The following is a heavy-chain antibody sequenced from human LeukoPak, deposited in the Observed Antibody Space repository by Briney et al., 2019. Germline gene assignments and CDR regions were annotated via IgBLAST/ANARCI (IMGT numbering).Heavy chain of an antibody. CDR3: ARDGDFWSGGY. V-gene: IGHV1-2*02. CDR2: INPNNGGT. Sequence: GASVKVSCKASGYTFTDHYIHWVRQAPGQGLEWMGWINPNNGGTYYAQKFQGRVTMTRDTSIGTAYMELSRLKSDDTAVYYCARDGDFWSGGYWGQGTLVTVSS. D-gene: IGHD3-3*01. J-gene: IGHJ4*02. CDR1: GYTFTDHY.